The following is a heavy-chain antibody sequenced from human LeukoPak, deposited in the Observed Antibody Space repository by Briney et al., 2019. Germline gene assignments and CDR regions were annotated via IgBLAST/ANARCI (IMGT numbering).Heavy chain of an antibody. J-gene: IGHJ4*02. Sequence: GKGLEWVSTINSGGGTYYADSVKGRFTISRDNSKNPLDLQMNSLRAEDTAVYYCAKDHGDWGQGTLVSVSS. V-gene: IGHV3-23*01. CDR3: AKDHGD. D-gene: IGHD5-24*01. CDR2: INSGGGT.